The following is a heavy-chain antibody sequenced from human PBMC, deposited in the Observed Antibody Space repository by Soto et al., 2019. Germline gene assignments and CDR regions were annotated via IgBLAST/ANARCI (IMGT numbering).Heavy chain of an antibody. D-gene: IGHD2-21*01. CDR3: ARLRIATNNYKWLDP. CDR2: IYITGAV. J-gene: IGHJ5*02. V-gene: IGHV4-31*03. CDR1: GAALNSGNYY. Sequence: PSETLSLTCSVSGAALNSGNYYWSWIRQVPGKGLEWIGHIYITGAVDYNPSLRDRITISQETSERQFSLNLRLVTAADTAVYYCARLRIATNNYKWLDPWGQGTMVTVYS.